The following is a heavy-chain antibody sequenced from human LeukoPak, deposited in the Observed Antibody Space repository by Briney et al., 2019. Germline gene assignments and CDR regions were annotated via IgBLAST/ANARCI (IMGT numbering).Heavy chain of an antibody. V-gene: IGHV3-23*01. CDR1: GFTFGAYA. Sequence: QAGGSLRLSCTASGFTFGAYAMMWVRQAPGKGPEWVSAIRGGGTSEFYADSVKGRFRISRDNAKDTLFLQMNSLRAEDTAVYYCARDPNGDYIGAFDMWGPGTMVTVSS. J-gene: IGHJ3*02. CDR2: IRGGGTSE. CDR3: ARDPNGDYIGAFDM. D-gene: IGHD4-17*01.